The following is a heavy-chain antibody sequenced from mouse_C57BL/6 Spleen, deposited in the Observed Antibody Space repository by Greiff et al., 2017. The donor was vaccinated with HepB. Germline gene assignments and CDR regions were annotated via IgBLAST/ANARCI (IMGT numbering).Heavy chain of an antibody. D-gene: IGHD2-4*01. J-gene: IGHJ3*01. CDR1: GYAFSSSW. CDR2: IYPGDGDT. CDR3: ARSDYDWFAY. Sequence: QVQLQQSGPELVKPGASVKISCKASGYAFSSSWMNWVKQRPGKGLEWIGRIYPGDGDTNYNGKFKGKATLTADKSSSTAYMQLSSLTSEDSAVYFCARSDYDWFAYWGQGTLVTLSA. V-gene: IGHV1-82*01.